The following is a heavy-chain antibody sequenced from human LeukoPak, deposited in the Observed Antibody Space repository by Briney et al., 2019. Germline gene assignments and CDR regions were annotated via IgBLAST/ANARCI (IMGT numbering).Heavy chain of an antibody. CDR2: ISGGGDRT. Sequence: PGGSLRLSCAASGFTFSSYAMSWVRQAPGKGLEWVSGISGGGDRTYYADSVKGRFTISRDNAKSSLYLQMNSLRAEDTAVYYCARAGYSMDTEYFQHWGQGTLVTVSS. J-gene: IGHJ1*01. D-gene: IGHD5-18*01. CDR1: GFTFSSYA. CDR3: ARAGYSMDTEYFQH. V-gene: IGHV3-23*01.